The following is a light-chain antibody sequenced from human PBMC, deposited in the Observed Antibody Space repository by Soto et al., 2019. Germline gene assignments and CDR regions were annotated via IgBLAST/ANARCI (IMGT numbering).Light chain of an antibody. CDR2: GAS. CDR3: QHYHNWPPWT. J-gene: IGKJ1*01. CDR1: QSISTN. Sequence: IVMTQSPVTMSVSPGERATLSCKASQSISTNLAWYQQKPGQAPRLLVYGASTRATGIPARFSGGGSGTEFTLTISSLQSDDFAVYYCQHYHNWPPWTFGQGTKVETK. V-gene: IGKV3D-15*01.